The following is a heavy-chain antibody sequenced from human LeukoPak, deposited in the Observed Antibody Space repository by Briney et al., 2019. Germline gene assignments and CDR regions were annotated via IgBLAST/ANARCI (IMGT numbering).Heavy chain of an antibody. CDR3: ARGQRLGSYGYQNSRQDAFDI. Sequence: GGSLRLSCAASGFTFSSYSMNWVRQAPGKGLEWVSSISSSSSYIYYADSAKGRFTISRDNAKNSLYLQVNSLRAEDTAVYYCARGQRLGSYGYQNSRQDAFDIWGQGTMVTVSS. J-gene: IGHJ3*02. CDR1: GFTFSSYS. CDR2: ISSSSSYI. V-gene: IGHV3-21*01. D-gene: IGHD5-18*01.